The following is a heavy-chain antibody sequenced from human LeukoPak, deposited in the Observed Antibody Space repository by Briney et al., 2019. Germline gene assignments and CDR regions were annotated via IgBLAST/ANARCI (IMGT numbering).Heavy chain of an antibody. V-gene: IGHV4-34*01. Sequence: SETLSLTCAVYGGSFSGYYWSWIRQPPGKGMEWIGEINHSGSTNYNPSLKSRVTISVDTSKNQFSLKLSSVTAADTAVYYCARGTTVIVRMRRFDPWGQGTMVTVSS. CDR1: GGSFSGYY. D-gene: IGHD3-10*01. CDR3: ARGTTVIVRMRRFDP. J-gene: IGHJ5*02. CDR2: INHSGST.